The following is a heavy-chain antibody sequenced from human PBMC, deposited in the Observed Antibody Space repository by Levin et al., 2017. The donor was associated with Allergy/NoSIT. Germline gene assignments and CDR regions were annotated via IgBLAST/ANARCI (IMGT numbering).Heavy chain of an antibody. Sequence: SVKVSCKASGGTFSSYAISWVRQAPGQGLEWMGGIIPIFGTANYAQKFQGRVTITADKSTSTAYMELSSLRSEDTAVYYCARAGVGASLDAFDIWGQGTMVTVSS. CDR3: ARAGVGASLDAFDI. CDR2: IIPIFGTA. D-gene: IGHD1-26*01. V-gene: IGHV1-69*06. CDR1: GGTFSSYA. J-gene: IGHJ3*02.